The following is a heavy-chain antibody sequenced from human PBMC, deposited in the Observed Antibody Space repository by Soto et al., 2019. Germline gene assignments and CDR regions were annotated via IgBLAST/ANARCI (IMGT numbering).Heavy chain of an antibody. J-gene: IGHJ5*02. D-gene: IGHD2-15*01. CDR1: GFTFSDYA. V-gene: IGHV3-33*08. CDR3: ARDNVVVVAATGWFDP. CDR2: IWYDGSNK. Sequence: GGSLRLSCAASGFTFSDYAMHWVRQAPGKGLEWVAVIWYDGSNKYYADSVKGRFTISRDNSKNTLYLQMNSLRAEDTAVYYCARDNVVVVAATGWFDPWGQGTLVTVSS.